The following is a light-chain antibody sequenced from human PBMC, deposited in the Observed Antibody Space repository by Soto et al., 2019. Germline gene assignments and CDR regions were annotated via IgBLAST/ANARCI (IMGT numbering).Light chain of an antibody. V-gene: IGKV3-20*01. Sequence: EILLTQSPGTLSLSPGERAILSCRASQSLSNRYLAWYQQMPGRAPRLLIHGASSRAAGIPDRFSGSGSGTDFTLTISRLEPEDFAVYFCQHYGDSPWTFGQGTKVEIK. J-gene: IGKJ1*01. CDR2: GAS. CDR3: QHYGDSPWT. CDR1: QSLSNRY.